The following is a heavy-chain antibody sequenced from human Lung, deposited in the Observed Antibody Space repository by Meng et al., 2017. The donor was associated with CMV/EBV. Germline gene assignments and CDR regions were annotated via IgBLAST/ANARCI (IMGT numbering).Heavy chain of an antibody. J-gene: IGHJ4*02. D-gene: IGHD1-26*01. CDR3: ARDYVGPSGLDY. V-gene: IGHV3-48*01. CDR2: ISSSSRTA. Sequence: SCAASGFTFSSYSMNWVRQAPGKGLEWLSYISSSSRTADYADSVKGRLTISRDNVNKSLYLQINSLRAEDTAVYYCARDYVGPSGLDYWRQGTLVTVSS. CDR1: GFTFSSYS.